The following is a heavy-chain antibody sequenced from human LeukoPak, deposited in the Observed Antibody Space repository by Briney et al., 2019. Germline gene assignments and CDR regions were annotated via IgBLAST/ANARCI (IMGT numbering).Heavy chain of an antibody. CDR2: IYYSGST. Sequence: SETLSLTCTVSGVSISSSSYYWGWIRQPPGKGLEWIVSIYYSGSTYYNPSLKSRVTISVDTSKNQFSLKLSSVTAADTAVYYCARVLRYFDWLKANWFDPWGQGTLVTVSS. D-gene: IGHD3-9*01. V-gene: IGHV4-39*07. CDR3: ARVLRYFDWLKANWFDP. CDR1: GVSISSSSYY. J-gene: IGHJ5*02.